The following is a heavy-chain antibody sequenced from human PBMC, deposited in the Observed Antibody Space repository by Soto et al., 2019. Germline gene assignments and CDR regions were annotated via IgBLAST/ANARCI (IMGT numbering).Heavy chain of an antibody. J-gene: IGHJ3*02. Sequence: GGSLRLSCGASGFTFSSYAMHWVRQAPGKGLEWVAVISYDGSNKYYADSVKGRFTISRDNSKNTLYLQMNSLRAEDTAVYYCARDPTRYYYDSSPQAAFDIWGQGTMVTVSS. V-gene: IGHV3-30-3*01. CDR1: GFTFSSYA. CDR3: ARDPTRYYYDSSPQAAFDI. D-gene: IGHD3-22*01. CDR2: ISYDGSNK.